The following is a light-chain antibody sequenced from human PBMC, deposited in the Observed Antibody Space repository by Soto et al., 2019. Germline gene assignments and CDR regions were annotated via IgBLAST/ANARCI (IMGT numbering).Light chain of an antibody. CDR3: ETWDSNTHTV. CDR2: LEGSGSY. Sequence: QPVLTQSSSASASQGSSVKLTCTLSSGHSSYIIAWHQQQPGKAPRYLMKLEGSGSYNKGSGVPDRFSGSSSGADRYLTIANLQFEDEDDYYCETWDSNTHTVFGGGTKLTVL. CDR1: SGHSSYI. V-gene: IGLV4-60*02. J-gene: IGLJ3*02.